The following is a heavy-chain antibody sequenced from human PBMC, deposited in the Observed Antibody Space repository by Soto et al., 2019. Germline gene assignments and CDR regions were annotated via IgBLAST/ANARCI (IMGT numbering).Heavy chain of an antibody. V-gene: IGHV1-69*13. J-gene: IGHJ6*02. CDR3: ARSQGSSTSLEIYYYYYYGMDV. D-gene: IGHD2-2*01. CDR2: IIPISGTA. CDR1: GGTFSSYA. Sequence: GASVKLSCTASGGTFSSYAISWVRQAPGQGLEWMGGIIPISGTANYAQKFQGRVTITADESTSTAYMELSSLRSEDTAVYYCARSQGSSTSLEIYYYYYYGMDVWGQGTTVTVSS.